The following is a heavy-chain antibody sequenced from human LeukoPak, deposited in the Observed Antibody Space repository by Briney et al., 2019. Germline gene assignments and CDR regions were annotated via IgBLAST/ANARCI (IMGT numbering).Heavy chain of an antibody. CDR3: ARDNRRSGSYFRDSDY. D-gene: IGHD1-26*01. V-gene: IGHV3-23*01. CDR1: GFTFSSSA. Sequence: GGSLRLSCAASGFTFSSSAMSWVRQAPGKGLEWVSAISNNGGYTYYADSVQGRFTISRDNSKSTLCLQMNSLRDEDTAVYYCARDNRRSGSYFRDSDYWGQGTLVTVSS. CDR2: ISNNGGYT. J-gene: IGHJ4*02.